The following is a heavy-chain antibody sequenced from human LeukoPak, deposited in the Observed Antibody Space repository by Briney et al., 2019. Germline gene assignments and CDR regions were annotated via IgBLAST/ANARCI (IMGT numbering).Heavy chain of an antibody. CDR2: IIPIFGTA. CDR1: GGTFSSYA. D-gene: IGHD3-10*01. CDR3: ARSGSRLEWFGQTMGYCDN. V-gene: IGHV1-69*05. J-gene: IGHJ4*02. Sequence: GASVKVSCKASGGTFSSYAISWVRQAPGQGLEWMGGIIPIFGTANYAQKFQGRVTITTDESTSTAYMELSSLRSEDTAVYYCARSGSRLEWFGQTMGYCDNWGQGTLVTVSS.